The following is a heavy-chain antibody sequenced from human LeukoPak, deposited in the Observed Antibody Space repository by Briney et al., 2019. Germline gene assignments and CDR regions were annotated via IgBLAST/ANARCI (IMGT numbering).Heavy chain of an antibody. D-gene: IGHD2-8*01. J-gene: IGHJ4*02. V-gene: IGHV3-23*01. Sequence: GGSLRLSCAASGFPFSSYAMKWVRQAPGKGLEWVSGISGGGGGTYYADSAKGRFTISRDNSKNTLYLQMNSLRAEDTATYYCARAFYCSNGVCSSLGDHWGQGTLVTVSS. CDR1: GFPFSSYA. CDR3: ARAFYCSNGVCSSLGDH. CDR2: ISGGGGGT.